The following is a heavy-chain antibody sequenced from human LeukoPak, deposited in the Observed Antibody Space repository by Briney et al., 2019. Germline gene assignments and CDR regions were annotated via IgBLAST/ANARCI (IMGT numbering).Heavy chain of an antibody. Sequence: GASVKVSCKASGYTFTGYYMHWVRQAPGQGLEWMGRINPNSGGTNYAQKFQGRVTMTRDTSISTAYMELSRLRSDDTAVYYCATTSYDYVWGSYRYTGVHTRHNWFDPWGQGTLVTVSS. CDR1: GYTFTGYY. CDR3: ATTSYDYVWGSYRYTGVHTRHNWFDP. D-gene: IGHD3-16*02. J-gene: IGHJ5*02. CDR2: INPNSGGT. V-gene: IGHV1-2*06.